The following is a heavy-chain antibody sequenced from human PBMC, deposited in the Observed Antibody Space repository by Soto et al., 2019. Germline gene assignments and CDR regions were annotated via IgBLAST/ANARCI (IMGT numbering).Heavy chain of an antibody. CDR2: ISYGGRNK. Sequence: GGSLRLSCAASGFTFSDYGMHWVRQAPGKGLEWVAVISYGGRNKYYADSVKGRFTISRDNPKNTLYLQMNILRGDDAAMYYCARDLFPSTGLTPTDYYYAMDVWGQGTTVTVS. CDR1: GFTFSDYG. D-gene: IGHD3-3*01. V-gene: IGHV3-30-3*01. J-gene: IGHJ6*02. CDR3: ARDLFPSTGLTPTDYYYAMDV.